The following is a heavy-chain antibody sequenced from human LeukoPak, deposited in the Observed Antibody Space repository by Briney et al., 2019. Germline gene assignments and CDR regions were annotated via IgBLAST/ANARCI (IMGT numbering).Heavy chain of an antibody. CDR3: ATTTMIVPI. Sequence: GRSLRLSCAASGFTFSSYAMSWVRQAPGKGLEWVSSISSSSSYIYYADSVKGRFTISRDNAKNSLYLQMNSLRAEDTAVYYCATTTMIVPIWGQGTLVTVSS. J-gene: IGHJ4*02. D-gene: IGHD3-22*01. CDR1: GFTFSSYA. CDR2: ISSSSSYI. V-gene: IGHV3-21*01.